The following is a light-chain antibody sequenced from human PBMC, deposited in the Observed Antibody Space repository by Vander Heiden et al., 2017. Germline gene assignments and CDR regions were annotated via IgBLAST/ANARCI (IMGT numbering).Light chain of an antibody. CDR1: QTVSKY. J-gene: IGKJ4*01. Sequence: DIQMSQTPSSLSACVGDRVTITCRASQTVSKYLNWYQQKPGKAPKLLIHSASSLQSGVPSRFSGSGSGTDFTLTITTLQPEDSATYYCQQSYNTPLTFGRGTKVEIK. V-gene: IGKV1-39*01. CDR3: QQSYNTPLT. CDR2: SAS.